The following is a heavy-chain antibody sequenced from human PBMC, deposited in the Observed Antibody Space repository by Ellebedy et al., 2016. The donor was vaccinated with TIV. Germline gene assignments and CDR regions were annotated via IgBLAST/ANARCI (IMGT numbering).Heavy chain of an antibody. J-gene: IGHJ4*02. CDR3: AGSTTITTMPY. CDR2: ISGSGGST. CDR1: GFTFSSYA. Sequence: PGGSLRLSCAASGFTFSSYAMSWVRQAPGKGLEWVSAISGSGGSTYYADSVKGRFTTSRDNSKNTLYLHMTSLRAEDTAVYYCAGSTTITTMPYWGQGTLVTVSS. D-gene: IGHD4-11*01. V-gene: IGHV3-23*01.